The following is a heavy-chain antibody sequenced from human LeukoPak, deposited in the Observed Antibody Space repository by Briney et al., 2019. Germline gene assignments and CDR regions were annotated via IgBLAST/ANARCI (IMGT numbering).Heavy chain of an antibody. CDR3: ARDRRHNSGFPFFDY. J-gene: IGHJ4*02. CDR1: GGSISSGSYH. V-gene: IGHV4-39*07. CDR2: LHYGGRT. D-gene: IGHD5-18*01. Sequence: PSETLSLTCTVSGGSISSGSYHWSWLRQPPGKGPEWIGSLHYGGRTYYNPSLKSRVTISVDTSKNQFSLKLSSVTAADTAVYYCARDRRHNSGFPFFDYWGQGTLVTVSS.